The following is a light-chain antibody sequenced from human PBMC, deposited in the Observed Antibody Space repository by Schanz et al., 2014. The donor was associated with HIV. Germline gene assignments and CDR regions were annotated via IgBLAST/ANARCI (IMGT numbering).Light chain of an antibody. Sequence: IQLTQSPSSLSASVGDRVTITCRASQGIRSYLAWYQQKPGKAPKLLIYAASTLQSGVPSRFSGSGSGTEFTLTISSLQPDDFATYYCQRYDNYPWTFGQGTKVEFK. CDR2: AAS. J-gene: IGKJ1*01. CDR3: QRYDNYPWT. CDR1: QGIRSY. V-gene: IGKV1-9*01.